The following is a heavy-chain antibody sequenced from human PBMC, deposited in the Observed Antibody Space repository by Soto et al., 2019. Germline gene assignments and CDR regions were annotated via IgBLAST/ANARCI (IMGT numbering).Heavy chain of an antibody. J-gene: IGHJ6*02. CDR1: GGSFSGYY. CDR3: ARVGLRSRSTYYYYYYGMDV. D-gene: IGHD2-21*01. V-gene: IGHV4-34*01. CDR2: INHSGST. Sequence: SETLSLTCAVYGGSFSGYYWSWIRQPPGKGLEWIGEINHSGSTNYNPSLKSRVTISVDTSKNQFSLKLSSVTAADTAVYYCARVGLRSRSTYYYYYYGMDVWGQGTTVTVSS.